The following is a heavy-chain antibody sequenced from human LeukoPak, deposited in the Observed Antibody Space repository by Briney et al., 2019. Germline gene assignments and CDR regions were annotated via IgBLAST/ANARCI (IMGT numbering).Heavy chain of an antibody. CDR2: IYYRGST. CDR3: ARVPTDYYMDV. Sequence: SETLSLTCTVSGGSLSSYYWSWIRQPPGKGLEGIGYIYYRGSTNYNPSLKSRVTISVDTSKNRFSLKLSSVTAADTAVYYSARVPTDYYMDVWGKGTTVTVSS. J-gene: IGHJ6*03. CDR1: GGSLSSYY. V-gene: IGHV4-59*01. D-gene: IGHD1-26*01.